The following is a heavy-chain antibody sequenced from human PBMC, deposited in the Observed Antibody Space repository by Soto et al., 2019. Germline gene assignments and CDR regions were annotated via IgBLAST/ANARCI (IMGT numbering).Heavy chain of an antibody. J-gene: IGHJ5*02. Sequence: QVQLVQSGADVKTPGSSVKVSCKASGGTFNSFSIDWVRQAPGQGLEWMGGIIPMSGRPNYAQRFQGRVTFSADKSTNTVYMEVNSLTYEDTAVYHCTRRGRQSANWFDPWGQGTLVTVSS. V-gene: IGHV1-69*06. CDR3: TRRGRQSANWFDP. CDR2: IIPMSGRP. CDR1: GGTFNSFS.